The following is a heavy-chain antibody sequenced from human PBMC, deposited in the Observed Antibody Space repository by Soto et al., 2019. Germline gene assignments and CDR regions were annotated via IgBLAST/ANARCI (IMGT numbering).Heavy chain of an antibody. CDR3: AKEGGTTDYYYYYGMDV. Sequence: PGGSLRLSCATSGFTFSSYAMSWVRQAPGKGLEWVSAISGSGCSTYYAHSVKGRLTISRDNSKNTLYLQTNSLRAEDTAVYYRAKEGGTTDYYYYYGMDVWGQGTTVTVSS. V-gene: IGHV3-23*01. CDR2: ISGSGCST. D-gene: IGHD1-7*01. J-gene: IGHJ6*02. CDR1: GFTFSSYA.